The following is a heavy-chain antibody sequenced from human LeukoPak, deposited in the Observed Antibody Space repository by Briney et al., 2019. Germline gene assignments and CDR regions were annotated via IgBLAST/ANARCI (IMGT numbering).Heavy chain of an antibody. CDR2: IKEDGSEK. Sequence: GGSLRLSCAASGFSFSNYWMTWVRQAPGKGLEWVANIKEDGSEKYYVDSVKGRFTISRDNAKNSLYLQMNSLIAEDTAVYYCARVFVVLIGDAFDIWGQGTMVTVSS. CDR1: GFSFSNYW. CDR3: ARVFVVLIGDAFDI. V-gene: IGHV3-7*01. D-gene: IGHD2-8*01. J-gene: IGHJ3*02.